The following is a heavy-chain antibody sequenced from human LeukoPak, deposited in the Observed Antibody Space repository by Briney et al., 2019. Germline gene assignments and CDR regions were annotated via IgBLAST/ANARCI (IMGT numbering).Heavy chain of an antibody. J-gene: IGHJ3*01. CDR2: IYYSGST. D-gene: IGHD3-22*01. CDR1: GGSISSTSYY. Sequence: SETLSLTCAVSGGSISSTSYYWAWLRQPPGKGLEWIGTIYYSGSTYHNPFLKSRVTMSVDTSRNQFSLKLSSVDAADTAVYYCAKAGVRYFDSSGLYAFDFWGQGTTVTVSS. CDR3: AKAGVRYFDSSGLYAFDF. V-gene: IGHV4-39*01.